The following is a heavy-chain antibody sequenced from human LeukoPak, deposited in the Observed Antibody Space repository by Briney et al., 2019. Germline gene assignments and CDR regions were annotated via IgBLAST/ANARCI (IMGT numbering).Heavy chain of an antibody. CDR3: TRRGRSGNWLDP. CDR2: IRNKAKSYTT. V-gene: IGHV3-72*01. CDR1: GFTFSDHH. Sequence: GGSLRLTCAASGFTFSDHHMDWVRQAPGKGLEWVGRIRNKAKSYTTDYAASAKGRFTVSRDDSRNSLYLQMNSLQTEDTAVYYCTRRGRSGNWLDPWGQGTLVTVSS. D-gene: IGHD1-26*01. J-gene: IGHJ5*02.